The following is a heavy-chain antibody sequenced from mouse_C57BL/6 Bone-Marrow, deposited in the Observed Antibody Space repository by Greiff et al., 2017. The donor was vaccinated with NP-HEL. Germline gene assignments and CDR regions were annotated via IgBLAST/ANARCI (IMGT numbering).Heavy chain of an antibody. J-gene: IGHJ2*01. Sequence: VQLQQSGASVKISCKASGYAFSSYWMNWVKQRPGKGLEWIGQIYPGDGDTNYNGKFKGKATLTADKSSSTAYMKLSSLTSEDSAVYFCAKDWNYFDYWGQGTTLTVSS. D-gene: IGHD4-1*01. CDR3: AKDWNYFDY. CDR2: IYPGDGDT. V-gene: IGHV1-80*01. CDR1: GYAFSSYW.